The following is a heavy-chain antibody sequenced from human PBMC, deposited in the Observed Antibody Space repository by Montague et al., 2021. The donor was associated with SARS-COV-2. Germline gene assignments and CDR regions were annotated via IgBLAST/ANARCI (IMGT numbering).Heavy chain of an antibody. CDR2: IYSNDEK. Sequence: PALVKPTQTPTLTCTFSGFSLSTPTVGVGRIRQPPGKALEWVAVIYSNDEKRYSPSLRNRLTITKDTAKNQVVLSLTYVDPVDTATYYCAHLIRYYDIFTGIPFDYWGQGSQVTVSS. D-gene: IGHD3-9*01. CDR1: GFSLSTPTVG. CDR3: AHLIRYYDIFTGIPFDY. J-gene: IGHJ4*02. V-gene: IGHV2-5*01.